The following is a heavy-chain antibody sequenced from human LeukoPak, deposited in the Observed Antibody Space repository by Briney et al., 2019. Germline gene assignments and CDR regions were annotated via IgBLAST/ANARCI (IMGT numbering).Heavy chain of an antibody. CDR2: IYYSGST. J-gene: IGHJ4*02. V-gene: IGHV4-59*01. Sequence: SETLSLTCTVSGGSISSYYWSWIRQPPGKGLEWIGYIYYSGSTNYNPSLKSRVTISVDTSKNQFSLKLSSVTAADTAVYYCARGGSYGNHDYWGQGTLVTVSS. CDR3: ARGGSYGNHDY. CDR1: GGSISSYY. D-gene: IGHD5-18*01.